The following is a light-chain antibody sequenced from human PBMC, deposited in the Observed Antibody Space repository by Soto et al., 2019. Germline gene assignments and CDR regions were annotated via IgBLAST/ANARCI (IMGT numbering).Light chain of an antibody. CDR1: SSDVGSYNL. CDR3: CSYAGSSTVV. CDR2: EGS. V-gene: IGLV2-23*01. J-gene: IGLJ2*01. Sequence: QSALTQPASVSGSPGQSITLSCTGTSSDVGSYNLVSWYQQHPGKAPKLMIYEGSKRPSGVSNRFSGSKSGNTASLTISRLQAEDEADYYCCSYAGSSTVVFGGGTKLTVL.